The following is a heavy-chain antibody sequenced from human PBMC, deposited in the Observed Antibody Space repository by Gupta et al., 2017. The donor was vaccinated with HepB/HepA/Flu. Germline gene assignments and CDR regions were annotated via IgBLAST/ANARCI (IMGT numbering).Heavy chain of an antibody. Sequence: EVQLVESGGGLVQPGRSLRLSCAASGFTFDDYAMHWVRQAPGKGLEWVSGISWNSGNIGYADSVKGRFTISRDNAKNSLYLQMNSLRAEDTALYYCAKDGAAHLGNSYYYGMDVWGQGTTVTVSS. CDR2: ISWNSGNI. V-gene: IGHV3-9*01. D-gene: IGHD1-26*01. CDR3: AKDGAAHLGNSYYYGMDV. J-gene: IGHJ6*02. CDR1: GFTFDDYA.